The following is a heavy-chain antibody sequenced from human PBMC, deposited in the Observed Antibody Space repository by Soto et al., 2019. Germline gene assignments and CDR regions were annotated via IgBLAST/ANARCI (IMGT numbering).Heavy chain of an antibody. CDR3: ARGAIVVVITTVDY. CDR2: ISYDGSNK. D-gene: IGHD3-22*01. J-gene: IGHJ4*02. V-gene: IGHV3-30-3*01. Sequence: QVLLVESGGCVVQPGRSLRLSCAASGFTFSSYAMHWVRQAPGKGLEWVAVISYDGSNKYYADSVKGRFTISRDNSKNTLYLQMNSLRAEDTAVYYCARGAIVVVITTVDYWGQGTLVTVSS. CDR1: GFTFSSYA.